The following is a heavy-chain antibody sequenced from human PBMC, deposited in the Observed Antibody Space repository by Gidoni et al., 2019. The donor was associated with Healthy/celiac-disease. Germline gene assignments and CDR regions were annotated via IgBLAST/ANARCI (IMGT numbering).Heavy chain of an antibody. J-gene: IGHJ2*01. D-gene: IGHD2-15*01. CDR1: GGSFSGYY. CDR2: INHRGST. V-gene: IGHV4-34*01. CDR3: AREDKRRARPNWYFDL. Sequence: QLQQWGAGLLKPSETQSLTCAVYGGSFSGYYWRWIRQHPGKGLEWIGEINHRGSTNYTPSLKSRVTISVDTSKNQFSLKLSSVTAADTAVYYCAREDKRRARPNWYFDLWDRGTLVTVSS.